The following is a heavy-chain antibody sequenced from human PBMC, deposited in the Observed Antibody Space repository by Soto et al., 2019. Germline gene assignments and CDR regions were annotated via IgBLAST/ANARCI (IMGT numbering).Heavy chain of an antibody. V-gene: IGHV3-23*01. Sequence: GGSLRLSCAASGFTFSSYAMSWVRQAPGKGLEWVAAISGSGGSTYYADSVKGRFTISRDNSKNTLYLQMNSLRAEDTAVYYCAKDPRGQHRKIDYWGQGTLVTVSS. CDR2: ISGSGGST. J-gene: IGHJ4*02. D-gene: IGHD1-1*01. CDR3: AKDPRGQHRKIDY. CDR1: GFTFSSYA.